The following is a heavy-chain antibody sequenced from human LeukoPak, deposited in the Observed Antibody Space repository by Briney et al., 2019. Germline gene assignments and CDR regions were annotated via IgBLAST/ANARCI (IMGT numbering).Heavy chain of an antibody. CDR3: ARITMVRGADYGMDV. D-gene: IGHD3-10*01. Sequence: GGSLRLSCAASGITFSSNYMSWVRQAPGKGLEWVSVIYSGGSTYYADSVKGRFTISRDNSKNTLYLQMNSLRAEDTAVYYCARITMVRGADYGMDVWGQGTTVTVSS. J-gene: IGHJ6*02. CDR2: IYSGGST. V-gene: IGHV3-53*01. CDR1: GITFSSNY.